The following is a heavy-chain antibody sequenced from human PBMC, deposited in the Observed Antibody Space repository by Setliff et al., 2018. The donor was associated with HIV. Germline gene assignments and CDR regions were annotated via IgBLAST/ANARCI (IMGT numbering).Heavy chain of an antibody. CDR2: ISHSGST. Sequence: SETLSLTCDVSGDLIRNSYYYWAWIRQSPGRGLEWIGSISHSGSTYQNPSLKSRVTMSVDTSKNQFPLKVTSVTAADTAVYYCARDGYSSTSWIFYYYYMDLWGGGTTVTVSS. V-gene: IGHV4-39*06. D-gene: IGHD2-2*01. J-gene: IGHJ6*03. CDR3: ARDGYSSTSWIFYYYYMDL. CDR1: GDLIRNSYYY.